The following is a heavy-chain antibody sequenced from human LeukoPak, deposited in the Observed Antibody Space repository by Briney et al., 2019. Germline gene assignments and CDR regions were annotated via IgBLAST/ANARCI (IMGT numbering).Heavy chain of an antibody. V-gene: IGHV1-2*02. CDR2: IHPNSGGT. CDR1: GYTFTDYY. D-gene: IGHD2-21*01. J-gene: IGHJ3*02. CDR3: AANTPRVVREDAFDI. Sequence: ASVKVSCKASGYTFTDYYMHWVRQAPGQGLEWMGWIHPNSGGTKYAQKFQGRVTMTRDTSISTAYMDLGRLRSDDTAVYYCAANTPRVVREDAFDIWGQGTMVTVSS.